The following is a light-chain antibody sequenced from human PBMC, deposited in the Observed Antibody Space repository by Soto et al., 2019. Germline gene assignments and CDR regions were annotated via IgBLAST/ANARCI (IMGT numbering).Light chain of an antibody. CDR3: QQYGSSLTWT. CDR2: GAS. V-gene: IGKV3-20*01. J-gene: IGKJ1*01. Sequence: EIVLTQSPGTLSLSPGERATLSCRASQSVSSRYLAWYQQKPGQAPRLLIYGASSRATGIPDRFSGSGSGTDFTLTISKLGPEDFAVYYCQQYGSSLTWTFGQGTKVDIK. CDR1: QSVSSRY.